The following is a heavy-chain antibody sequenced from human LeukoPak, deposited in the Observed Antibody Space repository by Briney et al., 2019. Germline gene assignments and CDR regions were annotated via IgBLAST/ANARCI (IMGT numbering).Heavy chain of an antibody. D-gene: IGHD1-26*01. Sequence: GGSLRLPCAASGFTFSSYDMHWVRQATGKGLEWVSAIGTAGDTYYPGSVKGRFTISRENAKNSLYLQMNSLRAGDTAVYYCARGGAKRYYYGMDVWGQGTTVTVSS. CDR1: GFTFSSYD. CDR2: IGTAGDT. J-gene: IGHJ6*02. V-gene: IGHV3-13*01. CDR3: ARGGAKRYYYGMDV.